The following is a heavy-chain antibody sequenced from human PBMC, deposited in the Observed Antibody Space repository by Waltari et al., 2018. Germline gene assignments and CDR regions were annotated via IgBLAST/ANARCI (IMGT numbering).Heavy chain of an antibody. J-gene: IGHJ6*03. V-gene: IGHV1-69*08. D-gene: IGHD3-22*01. CDR1: GGPFSSYA. CDR2: NIPIFGTA. CDR3: ARNRGGDYYDSSGYPYYYYYMDV. Sequence: QVQLVQSGAEVKKPGSSVKVSCKASGGPFSSYALSWVRPAPGHGLEWMGRNIPIFGTANYAQKFQGRVTITADKSTSTAYMELSSLRSEDTAVYYCARNRGGDYYDSSGYPYYYYYMDVWGKGTTVTVSS.